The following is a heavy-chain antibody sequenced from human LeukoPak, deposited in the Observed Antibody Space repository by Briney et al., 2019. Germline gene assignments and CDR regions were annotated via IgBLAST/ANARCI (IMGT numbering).Heavy chain of an antibody. Sequence: PGRSLRLSCAASGFTFDDYAMHWVRPAPGKGLEWVSGISWNSGSIGYADSVKGRFTISRDNAKNSLYLQMNSLRGEDTAVYYCATGGVHYYDTSADYWGQGTLVTVSS. CDR2: ISWNSGSI. D-gene: IGHD3-22*01. J-gene: IGHJ4*02. CDR1: GFTFDDYA. CDR3: ATGGVHYYDTSADY. V-gene: IGHV3-9*01.